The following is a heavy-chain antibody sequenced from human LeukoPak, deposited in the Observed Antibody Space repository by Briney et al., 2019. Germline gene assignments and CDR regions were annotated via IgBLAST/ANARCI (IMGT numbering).Heavy chain of an antibody. J-gene: IGHJ4*02. CDR3: ARVTLLPTHIDH. Sequence: SETLSLTCTVSGGSISSYYWGWIRQPPGKGLECIGIIHHTGSTYYKSSLKSRVTISVDTSKNQFSLKLSSVTAADTAVYFCARVTLLPTHIDHWGRGTLVTVSS. CDR1: GGSISSYY. V-gene: IGHV4-59*01. CDR2: IHHTGST. D-gene: IGHD2-15*01.